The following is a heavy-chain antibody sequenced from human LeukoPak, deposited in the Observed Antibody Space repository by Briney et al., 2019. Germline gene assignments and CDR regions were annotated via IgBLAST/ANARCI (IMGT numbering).Heavy chain of an antibody. J-gene: IGHJ4*02. CDR1: GFTCSSYW. CDR3: ARWDCSGGSCYSGFDY. D-gene: IGHD2-15*01. CDR2: INSDGSST. V-gene: IGHV3-74*01. Sequence: GGSLRLSCAASGFTCSSYWMHWVRQAPGKGLVWVSRINSDGSSTSYADSVKGRFTISRDNAKNTLYLQMNSLRAEDTAVYYCARWDCSGGSCYSGFDYWGQGTLVTVSS.